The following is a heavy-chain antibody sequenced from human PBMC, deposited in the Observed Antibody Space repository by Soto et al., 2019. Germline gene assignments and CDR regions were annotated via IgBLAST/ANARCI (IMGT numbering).Heavy chain of an antibody. D-gene: IGHD1-1*01. V-gene: IGHV1-2*02. Sequence: GSVKVSFKASGYTFTIYDINSVRQATGQGLEWMGWINPNSGGPISAQKFQGRDTMTMDTSISTAYLELSRLRSDDTAVYYCARGGTTNLDYWGQGSQDSVTS. CDR2: INPNSGGP. J-gene: IGHJ4*02. CDR3: ARGGTTNLDY. CDR1: GYTFTIYD.